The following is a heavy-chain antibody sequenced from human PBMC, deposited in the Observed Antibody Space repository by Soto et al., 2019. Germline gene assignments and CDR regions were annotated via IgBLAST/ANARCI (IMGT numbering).Heavy chain of an antibody. V-gene: IGHV3-9*01. CDR3: AKGGDWNYKKGFDF. CDR2: ISWNTGSI. J-gene: IGHJ3*01. D-gene: IGHD1-7*01. Sequence: LRLSCAASGFTFDDYAMHWVRQASGKGLEWVSGISWNTGSIGYADSVKGRFIISRDNAKNSLFLQMNSLRAEDTALYYCAKGGDWNYKKGFDFWGQGTMVTVSS. CDR1: GFTFDDYA.